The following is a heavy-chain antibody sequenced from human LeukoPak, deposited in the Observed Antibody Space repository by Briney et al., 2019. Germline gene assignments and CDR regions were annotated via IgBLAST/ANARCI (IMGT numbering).Heavy chain of an antibody. CDR1: GGTFKSSA. CDR3: ARGAHSGSYASWFHP. J-gene: IGHJ5*02. Sequence: GSSVKVSCKASGGTFKSSAITWVRQAPGQGLEWMGGIIPMFAPARYAQNFQGRVTITTDESTSTAYMELSSLKSEDTAVYYCARGAHSGSYASWFHPWGQGTLVTVSS. CDR2: IIPMFAPA. V-gene: IGHV1-69*05. D-gene: IGHD3-10*01.